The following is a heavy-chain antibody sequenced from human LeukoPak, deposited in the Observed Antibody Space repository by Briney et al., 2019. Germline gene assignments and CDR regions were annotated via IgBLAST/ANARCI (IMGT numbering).Heavy chain of an antibody. CDR3: AKVRAPSGWFNSDY. J-gene: IGHJ4*02. CDR2: ISGSGDST. Sequence: GRSLRLSCAASGFTFSSYGMHWVRQAPGKGLEWVSGISGSGDSTYYADSVKGRFTISRDNSKNTLFLQMNSLRAEDTAAYYCAKVRAPSGWFNSDYWGQGTLVTVSS. CDR1: GFTFSSYG. D-gene: IGHD6-19*01. V-gene: IGHV3-23*01.